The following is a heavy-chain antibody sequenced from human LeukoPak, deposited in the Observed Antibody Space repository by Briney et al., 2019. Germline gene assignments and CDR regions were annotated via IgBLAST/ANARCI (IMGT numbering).Heavy chain of an antibody. Sequence: ASVKVSCKASGGTFSSYAISWVRQAPGQGLEWMGGIIPIFGTANYAQKFQGRVTITADKSTSTAYMELSSLRSEDTAVYYCAREGSLPYFDYWGQGTLATVSS. V-gene: IGHV1-69*06. J-gene: IGHJ4*02. CDR1: GGTFSSYA. D-gene: IGHD3-10*01. CDR2: IIPIFGTA. CDR3: AREGSLPYFDY.